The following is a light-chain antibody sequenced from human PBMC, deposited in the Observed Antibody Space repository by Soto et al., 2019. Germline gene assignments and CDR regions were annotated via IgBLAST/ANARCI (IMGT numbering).Light chain of an antibody. V-gene: IGKV1-39*01. J-gene: IGKJ5*01. CDR2: GAS. CDR1: QSIGKH. Sequence: DIQMTQSPSFLSASVGDRVTITCRASQSIGKHLNWYQQKPGKAPKFLIYGASTLQSGVPSRFTGSGSGTDLTLTVNSLQAEDFATYYCQQSYTSPTTFGQGTRLEI. CDR3: QQSYTSPTT.